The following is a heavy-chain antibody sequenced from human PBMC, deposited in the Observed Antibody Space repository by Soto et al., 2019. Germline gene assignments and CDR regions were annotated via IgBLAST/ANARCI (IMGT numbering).Heavy chain of an antibody. V-gene: IGHV3-11*05. J-gene: IGHJ6*02. Sequence: QEQLVESGGGLVRPGGSLRLSCAASGFTFSAYYMTWMRQAPGKGLEWVSYITSSSDYTNYAGSVKGRFTISRDNAKNSLYLQMNSLIVEDTAVYYCVREYYYGMDVWGQGTTVTVSS. CDR1: GFTFSAYY. CDR2: ITSSSDYT. CDR3: VREYYYGMDV.